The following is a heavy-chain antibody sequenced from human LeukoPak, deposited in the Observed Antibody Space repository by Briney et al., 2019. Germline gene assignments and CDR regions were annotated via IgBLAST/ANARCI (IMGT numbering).Heavy chain of an antibody. CDR2: INPSGGST. CDR3: ANRIVSRGGYTDAFDI. Sequence: ASVKVSCKASGYTFTSYYMHWVRQAPGQGLEWMGIINPSGGSTSYAQKFQGRVTMTTDTSTSTAYMELRSLRSDDTAVYYCANRIVSRGGYTDAFDIWGQGTMVTVSS. CDR1: GYTFTSYY. J-gene: IGHJ3*02. D-gene: IGHD5-24*01. V-gene: IGHV1-46*01.